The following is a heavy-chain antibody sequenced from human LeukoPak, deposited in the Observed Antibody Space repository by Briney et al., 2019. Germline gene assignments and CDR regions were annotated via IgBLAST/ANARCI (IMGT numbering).Heavy chain of an antibody. V-gene: IGHV3-13*01. CDR1: GFTFSSYD. J-gene: IGHJ6*02. Sequence: GGSLRLSYAASGFTFSSYDMHWVRQATGKGLEWVSAIGTAGDTYYPGSVKGRFTISRENAKNSLYLQMNSLRAGDTAVYYCARGGWSGHPNYYYYGMDVWGQGTTVTVSS. D-gene: IGHD3-3*01. CDR3: ARGGWSGHPNYYYYGMDV. CDR2: IGTAGDT.